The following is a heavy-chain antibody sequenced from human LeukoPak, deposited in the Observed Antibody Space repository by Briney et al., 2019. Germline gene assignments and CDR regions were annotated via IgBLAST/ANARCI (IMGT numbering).Heavy chain of an antibody. J-gene: IGHJ4*02. Sequence: ESGGSLRLSCVASGFTFSDYAMNWVRQAPGKGLEWVSTFKTNSGQVYYAESVRGRFTISKVNSKNTVYLEMSSLRAEDTALYFCARSVPDCTRFDYWGQGALVTVSS. CDR2: FKTNSGQV. CDR1: GFTFSDYA. CDR3: ARSVPDCTRFDY. D-gene: IGHD2-21*02. V-gene: IGHV3-23*01.